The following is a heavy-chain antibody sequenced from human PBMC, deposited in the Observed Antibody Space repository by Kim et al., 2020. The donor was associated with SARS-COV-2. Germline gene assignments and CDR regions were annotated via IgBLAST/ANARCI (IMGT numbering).Heavy chain of an antibody. CDR2: IWYDGSNK. V-gene: IGHV3-33*01. CDR3: ARGSVGWSGYYDY. D-gene: IGHD3-3*01. J-gene: IGHJ4*02. CDR1: GFTFSSYG. Sequence: GGSLRLSCAASGFTFSSYGMHWVRQAPGKGLEWVAVIWYDGSNKYYADSVKGRFTISRDNSKNTLYLQMNSLRAEDTAVYYCARGSVGWSGYYDYWGQGTLVTVSS.